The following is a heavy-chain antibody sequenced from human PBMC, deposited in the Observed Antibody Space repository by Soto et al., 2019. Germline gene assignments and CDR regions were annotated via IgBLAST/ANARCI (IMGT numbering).Heavy chain of an antibody. V-gene: IGHV3-30*18. J-gene: IGHJ6*02. Sequence: QVQLVESGGGVVQPGRSLRLSCAASGFTFGTYAMHWVRQAPGQGLEWVAVISYDGSNKYYADSVRGRFTISRDKSKNTVYLQMNSLRAEDTALYYCAKGMNYDYNYSLDVWGQGTTVTVSS. CDR1: GFTFGTYA. CDR2: ISYDGSNK. CDR3: AKGMNYDYNYSLDV.